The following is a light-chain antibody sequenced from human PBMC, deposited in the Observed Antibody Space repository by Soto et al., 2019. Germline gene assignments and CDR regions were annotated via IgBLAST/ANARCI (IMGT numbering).Light chain of an antibody. CDR3: CSYAGSYTFV. CDR2: DVT. V-gene: IGLV2-11*01. CDR1: SSDVGVYNY. Sequence: QPLLTQPGSVSESPGHSVTISCTGTSSDVGVYNYVSWYQQHPGKAPKLMIYDVTKRPSGVPDRFSGSKSANTASLTISGLQAEDEADYYCCSYAGSYTFVFGTGTKVTVL. J-gene: IGLJ1*01.